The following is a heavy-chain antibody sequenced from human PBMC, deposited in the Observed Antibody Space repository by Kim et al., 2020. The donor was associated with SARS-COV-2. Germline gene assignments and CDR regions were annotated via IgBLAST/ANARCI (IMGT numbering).Heavy chain of an antibody. J-gene: IGHJ2*01. CDR1: GFTFSSYA. CDR3: ARDGSYTNWYFDL. CDR2: ISYDGSNK. Sequence: GGSLRLSCAASGFTFSSYAMHWVRQAPGKGLEWVAVISYDGSNKYYADSVKGRFTISRDNSKNTLYLQMNSLRAEDTAVYYCARDGSYTNWYFDLWGRGTLVTVSA. V-gene: IGHV3-30*04. D-gene: IGHD1-26*01.